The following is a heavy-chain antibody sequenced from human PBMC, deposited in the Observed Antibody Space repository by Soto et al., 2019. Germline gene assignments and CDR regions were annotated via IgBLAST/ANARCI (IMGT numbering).Heavy chain of an antibody. CDR3: ARFLGYCSSTSCAYNWFDP. CDR2: MYYSGST. Sequence: SETLSLTCTVSGGSISSSPYYWGWIRQPPGKGLEWIGSMYYSGSTYYNPSLKSRVTISVDRSKNQFSLKLSSVTAADTAVYYCARFLGYCSSTSCAYNWFDPWGQGTLVTVS. J-gene: IGHJ5*02. D-gene: IGHD2-2*01. V-gene: IGHV4-39*07. CDR1: GGSISSSPYY.